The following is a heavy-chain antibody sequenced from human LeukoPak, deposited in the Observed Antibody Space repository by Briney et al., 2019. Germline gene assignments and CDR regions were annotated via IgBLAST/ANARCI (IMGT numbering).Heavy chain of an antibody. V-gene: IGHV4-30-2*01. CDR1: GGSISSGGYS. CDR2: IYHSGST. J-gene: IGHJ4*02. CDR3: ARGSRQGVVRSVSFDY. Sequence: SETLSLTCAVSGGSISSGGYSWSWIRQPPGKGLECIGYIYHSGSTYYNPSLKSRVTISVDRSKNQFSLKLSSVTAADTAVYYCARGSRQGVVRSVSFDYWGQGTLVTVSS. D-gene: IGHD3-10*01.